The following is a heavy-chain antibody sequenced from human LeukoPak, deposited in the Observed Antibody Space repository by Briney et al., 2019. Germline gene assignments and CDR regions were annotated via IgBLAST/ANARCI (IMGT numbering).Heavy chain of an antibody. CDR1: GGTFSSYA. D-gene: IGHD5-12*01. CDR2: IIPILGIA. J-gene: IGHJ4*02. V-gene: IGHV1-69*04. Sequence: GASVTVSFKASGGTFSSYAISWVRQAPGQGLEWMGRIIPILGIANYAQKFQGRVTITADKSTSTTYMELSSLRSEDTAVYYCARDSTGEWLRFADYWGQGTLVTVSS. CDR3: ARDSTGEWLRFADY.